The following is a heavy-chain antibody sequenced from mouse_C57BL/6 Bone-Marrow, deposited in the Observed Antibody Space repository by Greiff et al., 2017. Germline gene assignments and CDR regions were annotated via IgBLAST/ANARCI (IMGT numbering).Heavy chain of an antibody. Sequence: QVQLQQSGAELVRPGASVKLSCKASGYTFTDYYINWVKQRPGQGLEWIARLYPGSGNTYYNEKFKGKATLTAEKSSSTAYMQLSSLTSEDSAVYFCARIGYLFDYWGQGTTLTVSS. CDR3: ARIGYLFDY. V-gene: IGHV1-76*01. CDR2: LYPGSGNT. CDR1: GYTFTDYY. J-gene: IGHJ2*01. D-gene: IGHD2-2*01.